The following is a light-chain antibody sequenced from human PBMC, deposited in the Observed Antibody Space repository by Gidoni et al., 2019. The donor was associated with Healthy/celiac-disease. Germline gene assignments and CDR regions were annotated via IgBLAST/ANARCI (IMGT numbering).Light chain of an antibody. V-gene: IGKV3-11*01. CDR2: DAA. CDR1: QSVSSY. CDR3: QQRSNWLTWT. Sequence: EIVLTQSPATLSLSPGERATLPCRASQSVSSYLAWYQQKPGQAPRLLIYDAANRATGIPARFSGSGSGTDFTLTISSREPEDFAVYYCQQRSNWLTWTFGQGTKVEIK. J-gene: IGKJ1*01.